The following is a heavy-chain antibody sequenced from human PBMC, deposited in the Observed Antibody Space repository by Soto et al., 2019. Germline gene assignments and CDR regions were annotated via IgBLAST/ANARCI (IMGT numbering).Heavy chain of an antibody. J-gene: IGHJ6*02. CDR3: ARDLTIVPATHPRMENYGMDA. Sequence: QVQLVQSAGEVKKPGASVKVSCKAAGYSFTSYGISWVRRAPGQGLEWMGWISPYNGHTQFVERFQGRVTMTTDTSTKTVYMELRNLRSDDTAHYYCARDLTIVPATHPRMENYGMDAWGQGTTVIVSS. CDR1: GYSFTSYG. CDR2: ISPYNGHT. D-gene: IGHD2-2*01. V-gene: IGHV1-18*01.